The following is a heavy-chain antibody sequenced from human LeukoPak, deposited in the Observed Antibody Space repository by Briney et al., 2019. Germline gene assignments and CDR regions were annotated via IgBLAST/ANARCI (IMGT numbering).Heavy chain of an antibody. V-gene: IGHV3-48*03. CDR2: ISSSGSTI. CDR3: ARDKAVGATLFDH. J-gene: IGHJ4*02. Sequence: PGGSLRLSCAASGFIFSSYEMNWVRQAPGKGLEWVSYISSSGSTIYYADSVKGRFTISRDNAKNSLYLQMNSLRAEDTAVYYCARDKAVGATLFDHWGQGTLVTVSS. CDR1: GFIFSSYE. D-gene: IGHD1-26*01.